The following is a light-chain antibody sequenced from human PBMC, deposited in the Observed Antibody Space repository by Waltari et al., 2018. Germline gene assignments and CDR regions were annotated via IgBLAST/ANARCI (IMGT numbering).Light chain of an antibody. Sequence: DIPMTQSPSSLSASVGDRVTITCQASQDISSYLNWYQQRPGKAPKLLIYDASSWEAGVPSRFSGSGSGTDFTFTISSLQPEDIATYYCQQYDNLLTFGGGTKVEIK. CDR3: QQYDNLLT. CDR1: QDISSY. CDR2: DAS. V-gene: IGKV1-33*01. J-gene: IGKJ4*01.